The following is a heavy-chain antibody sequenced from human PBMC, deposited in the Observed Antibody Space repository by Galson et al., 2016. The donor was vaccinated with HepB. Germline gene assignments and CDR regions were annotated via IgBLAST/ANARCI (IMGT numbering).Heavy chain of an antibody. CDR3: ARRKLCDHDSFPFDS. CDR2: VFSSGNTNYNNT. CDR1: GDSINTHY. V-gene: IGHV4-59*11. D-gene: IGHD1-1*01. J-gene: IGHJ4*02. Sequence: SETLSLTCSVSGDSINTHYWSWIRQPPGKGLEWIGFVFSSGNTNYNNTNYNPSLNSRVCMSVDTTKRQVPLKLTSVTAADTADYYCARRKLCDHDSFPFDSWGQGTLVTVSS.